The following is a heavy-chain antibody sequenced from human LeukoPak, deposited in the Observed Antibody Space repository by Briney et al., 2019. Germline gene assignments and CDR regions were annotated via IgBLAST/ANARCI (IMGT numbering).Heavy chain of an antibody. CDR3: AKISSPDHYYDSSGYHPGDY. J-gene: IGHJ4*02. Sequence: GGSLRLSCAASGFTFSSYAMSWVRQAPGKGLEWVSAISGSGGSTYYADSVKGRFTIYRDNSKNTLYLQMNSLRAEDTAVYYCAKISSPDHYYDSSGYHPGDYWGQGTLVTVSS. V-gene: IGHV3-23*01. CDR1: GFTFSSYA. D-gene: IGHD3-22*01. CDR2: ISGSGGST.